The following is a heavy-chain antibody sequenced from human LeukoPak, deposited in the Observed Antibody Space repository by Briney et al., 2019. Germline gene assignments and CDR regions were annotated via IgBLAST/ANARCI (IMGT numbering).Heavy chain of an antibody. CDR1: GYTITGYY. Sequence: ASGKVSCKAFGYTITGYYMHWVRQAPGRGLEWLGWINPNNGGTNSAQKFQGRVTMTRDTSIGTAYMELNRLTYDNTAVYYCGRDRHWNQGNFDYWGQGTLVTVSS. CDR2: INPNNGGT. CDR3: GRDRHWNQGNFDY. J-gene: IGHJ4*02. D-gene: IGHD1-1*01. V-gene: IGHV1-2*02.